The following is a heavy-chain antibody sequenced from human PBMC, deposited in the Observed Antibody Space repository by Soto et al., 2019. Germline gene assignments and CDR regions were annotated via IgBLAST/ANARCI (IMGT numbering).Heavy chain of an antibody. J-gene: IGHJ3*02. Sequence: PTENLSLTCAVSGGSISSSNRWSWVRQPPGKGLEWIGEIYHSGSTNYNPSLKSRVTISVDKSKNQFSLKLSSVTAADTAVYYCARVLGIDAFDIWGQGAMVTASS. CDR1: GGSISSSNR. CDR3: ARVLGIDAFDI. D-gene: IGHD3-3*02. V-gene: IGHV4-4*02. CDR2: IYHSGST.